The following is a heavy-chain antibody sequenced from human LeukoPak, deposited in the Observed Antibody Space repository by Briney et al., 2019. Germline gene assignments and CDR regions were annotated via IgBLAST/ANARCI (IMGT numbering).Heavy chain of an antibody. CDR1: SGSISTSNYY. CDR2: IFYSGST. D-gene: IGHD1-26*01. J-gene: IGHJ4*02. V-gene: IGHV4-39*07. CDR3: ARSFRGATGY. Sequence: PSETLSLTCTVSSGSISTSNYYWGWVRQPPGKALEWIGNIFYSGSTYYSPSLKSRVTISLDTSRNQFSLKLNSVTAADTAVYYCARSFRGATGYWGQGTLVTVSS.